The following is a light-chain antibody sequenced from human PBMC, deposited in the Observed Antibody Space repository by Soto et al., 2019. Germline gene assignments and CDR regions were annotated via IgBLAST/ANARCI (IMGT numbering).Light chain of an antibody. V-gene: IGKV1-12*01. CDR1: QGISNW. CDR3: QQTNTFLPLT. CDR2: SAY. J-gene: IGKJ4*01. Sequence: DIQMTQTPSSVSASVGDRVTITCRASQGISNWLAWYQQQPGKAPKLLISSAYTLQSGVPSRFSGGGSGTHFTPIISSLQPEDFATYYCQQTNTFLPLTFGGGTKVDIK.